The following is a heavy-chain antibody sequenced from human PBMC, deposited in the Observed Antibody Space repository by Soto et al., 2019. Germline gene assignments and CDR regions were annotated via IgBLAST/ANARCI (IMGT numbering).Heavy chain of an antibody. Sequence: GESLKISCKTSGYSFISYWVAWVLQKPGKGLEWMGTFYPGDSTSTYSPSFQGQVTISVDKSISTAYLHLSSLKASDTAMYYCARIIGYCRNNDCSWTFDIWGQGTTVTVSS. CDR2: FYPGDSTS. V-gene: IGHV5-51*01. CDR1: GYSFISYW. D-gene: IGHD2-2*03. CDR3: ARIIGYCRNNDCSWTFDI. J-gene: IGHJ3*02.